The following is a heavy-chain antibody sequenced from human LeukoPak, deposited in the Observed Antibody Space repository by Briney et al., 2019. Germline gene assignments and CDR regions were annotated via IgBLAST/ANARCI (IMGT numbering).Heavy chain of an antibody. V-gene: IGHV3-33*06. Sequence: GGSLRLSCSPSGFIFRNFAMHWVRQAPGKGLEWVSVIWYDGTETHYADSVKGRFTISRDNSKTTLYLQMNSLRDEDTAVYYCAKGGYSYGLDQWGQGTLVTVSS. J-gene: IGHJ4*02. CDR2: IWYDGTET. D-gene: IGHD5-18*01. CDR1: GFIFRNFA. CDR3: AKGGYSYGLDQ.